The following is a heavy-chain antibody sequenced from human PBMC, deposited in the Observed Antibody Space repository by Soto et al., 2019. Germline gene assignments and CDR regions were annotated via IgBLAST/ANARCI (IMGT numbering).Heavy chain of an antibody. V-gene: IGHV3-7*01. D-gene: IGHD6-13*01. CDR2: RKQDGSEK. J-gene: IGHJ6*02. CDR1: GFTFSSYW. CDR3: VREKLAAALSGDV. Sequence: GGSLRLSCAASGFTFSSYWMSWVRQATGKGLAWVANRKQDGSEKYYVDCVKGRFTISRDIAKNSLYLQMNSLRAEDTAVYYCVREKLAAALSGDVWAQGATVTVSS.